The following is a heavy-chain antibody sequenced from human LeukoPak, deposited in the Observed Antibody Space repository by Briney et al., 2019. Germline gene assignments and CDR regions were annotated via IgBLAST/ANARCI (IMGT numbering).Heavy chain of an antibody. J-gene: IGHJ4*02. D-gene: IGHD2/OR15-2a*01. CDR3: ARGENPLNIHIAIIDY. CDR1: GGSMNINNYY. Sequence: SETLSLTCTVSGGSMNINNYYWAWIRQSPGKGLEWLGSIYYTGTTYYNPSLDHRATISVDTSKNQFSLRLSFVTAADTAVYYCARGENPLNIHIAIIDYWGQGTLVTVSS. CDR2: IYYTGTT. V-gene: IGHV4-39*07.